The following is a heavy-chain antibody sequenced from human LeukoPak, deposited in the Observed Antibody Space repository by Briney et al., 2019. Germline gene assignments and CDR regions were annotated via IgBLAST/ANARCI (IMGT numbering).Heavy chain of an antibody. J-gene: IGHJ4*02. CDR1: GFTVSSNY. V-gene: IGHV3-53*01. CDR2: IYSGGST. D-gene: IGHD3-9*01. CDR3: ARVDWGYFDWLLSAPFDY. Sequence: PGGSLRLSCAASGFTVSSNYMSWVRQAPGKGLEWVSVIYSGGSTYYADSVKGRFTISRDNSKNTLYLQMNSLRVEDTAVYYCARVDWGYFDWLLSAPFDYWGQGTLVTVSS.